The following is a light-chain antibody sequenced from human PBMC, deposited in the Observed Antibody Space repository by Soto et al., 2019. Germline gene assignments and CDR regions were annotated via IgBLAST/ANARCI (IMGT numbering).Light chain of an antibody. CDR1: QSVSSSY. CDR3: QQYGSSPHT. V-gene: IGKV3-20*01. CDR2: GAS. Sequence: EIVLTQSPGTLSLYPGERATLSCRASQSVSSSYFAWYQQKPGQAPRLLIYGASSRATGIPDRFSGSGSGTDFTLTISRLEPEDFAVYYCQQYGSSPHTFGPGTKVDIK. J-gene: IGKJ3*01.